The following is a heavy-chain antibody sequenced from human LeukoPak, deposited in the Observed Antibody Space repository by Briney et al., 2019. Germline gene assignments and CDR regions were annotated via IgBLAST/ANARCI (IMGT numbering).Heavy chain of an antibody. Sequence: ASVKVSCKASGYTFTSYGISWVRQAPGQGLEWMGWISAYNGNTNYAQKLQGRVTMTTDTSTSTAYMELRSLRSDDTAVYYCARAPFCSSTSCFLTGYFQHWGQGTLVTVSS. J-gene: IGHJ1*01. CDR2: ISAYNGNT. CDR3: ARAPFCSSTSCFLTGYFQH. D-gene: IGHD2-2*01. V-gene: IGHV1-18*01. CDR1: GYTFTSYG.